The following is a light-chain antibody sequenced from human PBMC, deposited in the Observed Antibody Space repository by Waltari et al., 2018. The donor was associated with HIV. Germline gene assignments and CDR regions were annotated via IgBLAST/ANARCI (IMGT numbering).Light chain of an antibody. CDR2: DAS. V-gene: IGKV3-11*01. J-gene: IGKJ5*01. Sequence: PGERATLSCRASQSLSNSLAWYQQRPGQAPTLLIYDASNRATDIPDRFSGSGSGTDFTLTISSLEPEDFAVYYCQQRSDWPVTFGQGSRLEIK. CDR3: QQRSDWPVT. CDR1: QSLSNS.